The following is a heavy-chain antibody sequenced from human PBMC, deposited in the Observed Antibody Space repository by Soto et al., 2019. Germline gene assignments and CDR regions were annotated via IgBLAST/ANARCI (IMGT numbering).Heavy chain of an antibody. CDR3: AKTHSSGWYYYYGMDV. CDR1: GFTFSSYG. CDR2: ISYDGSNK. D-gene: IGHD6-19*01. J-gene: IGHJ6*02. Sequence: SGGSLRLSCAASGFTFSSYGMHWVRQAPGKGLEWVAVISYDGSNKYYADSVKGRFTISRDNSKNTLYLQMNSLRAEDTAVYYCAKTHSSGWYYYYGMDVWGQGTTVTVSS. V-gene: IGHV3-30*18.